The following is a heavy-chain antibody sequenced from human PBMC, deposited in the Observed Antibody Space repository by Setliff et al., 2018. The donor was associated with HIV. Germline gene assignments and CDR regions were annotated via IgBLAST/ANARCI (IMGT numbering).Heavy chain of an antibody. CDR1: GYTFTGYY. CDR2: IDPNSGGT. Sequence: ASVKVSCKASGYTFTGYYMHWVRQAPGQGLEWMGWIDPNSGGTNYAQKFQGRVTMTRDTSISTAYMELSRLRSDDTAVYYCARDSGSYGAFDIWGQGTMVTVSS. J-gene: IGHJ3*02. CDR3: ARDSGSYGAFDI. V-gene: IGHV1-2*02. D-gene: IGHD1-26*01.